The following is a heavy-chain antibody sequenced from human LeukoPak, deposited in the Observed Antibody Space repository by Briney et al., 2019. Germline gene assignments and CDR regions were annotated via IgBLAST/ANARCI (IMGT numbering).Heavy chain of an antibody. CDR1: GYTFTSYG. J-gene: IGHJ4*02. Sequence: ASVKVSCKASGYTFTSYGISWVRQAPGQGLEWVGWISAYNGNTNYAQKFQGRVTITTDESTSTAYMELSSLRSEDTAVYYCARGSRSIYDILTGPLDYWGQGTLVTVSS. CDR3: ARGSRSIYDILTGPLDY. V-gene: IGHV1-18*01. CDR2: ISAYNGNT. D-gene: IGHD3-9*01.